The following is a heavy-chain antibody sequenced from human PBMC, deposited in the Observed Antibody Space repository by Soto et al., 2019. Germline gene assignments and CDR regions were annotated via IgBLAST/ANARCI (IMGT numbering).Heavy chain of an antibody. J-gene: IGHJ5*02. V-gene: IGHV3-74*01. CDR3: ARVRVSGYEFDP. Sequence: EAQLVESGGGLVQPGGSLRLSCAASGFTFSSYWMHWVRQAPGKGLVWVSRINPDGRTTNYADSVKGRFTISRDNANDTLYLQMNSLGAEDPAVYYCARVRVSGYEFDPWGQGTLITVSS. CDR2: INPDGRTT. CDR1: GFTFSSYW. D-gene: IGHD5-12*01.